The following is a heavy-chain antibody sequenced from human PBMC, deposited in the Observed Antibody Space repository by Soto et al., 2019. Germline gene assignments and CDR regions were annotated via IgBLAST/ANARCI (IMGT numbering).Heavy chain of an antibody. CDR2: INPMLRIT. Sequence: QVQLVQSGDEVKKPGSSVKVSCKASGNNFNSYFINWLRQVPGQGIEWMGGINPMLRITQHRQRFQGRITVTADRSTGTSYMELSGLESEDTAVYYCAGDAPPRSGIYYGMDVWGQGTTITVSS. CDR1: GNNFNSYF. J-gene: IGHJ6*02. V-gene: IGHV1-69*17. CDR3: AGDAPPRSGIYYGMDV. D-gene: IGHD3-10*01.